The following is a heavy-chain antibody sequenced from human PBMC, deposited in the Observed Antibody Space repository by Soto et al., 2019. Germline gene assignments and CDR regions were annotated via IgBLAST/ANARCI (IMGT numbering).Heavy chain of an antibody. Sequence: ASVKVSCKASGYTFSNYGISWVRQAPGQGLEWMGWISAYNGNANYAQMLQGRVTMTTDTSTSTAYMELMSLRSDDTAVYYCASPQPHPPYYGSTGWTSQHDYWGQGTLVTVSS. J-gene: IGHJ4*02. V-gene: IGHV1-18*01. D-gene: IGHD3-22*01. CDR1: GYTFSNYG. CDR2: ISAYNGNA. CDR3: ASPQPHPPYYGSTGWTSQHDY.